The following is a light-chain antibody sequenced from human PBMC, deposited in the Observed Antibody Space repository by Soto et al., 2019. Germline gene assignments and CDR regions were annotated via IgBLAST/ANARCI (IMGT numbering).Light chain of an antibody. CDR3: CSYAGSTPYV. CDR1: SSDVGSYNL. J-gene: IGLJ1*01. Sequence: QSVLTQPASVSGSPGQSSTISCTGTSSDVGSYNLVSWYQQHPGKAPKLMIYEVSKRPSGVSNRFSGSKSGNTASLTISGLQAEDEADYYCCSYAGSTPYVFGTGTKLTVL. V-gene: IGLV2-23*02. CDR2: EVS.